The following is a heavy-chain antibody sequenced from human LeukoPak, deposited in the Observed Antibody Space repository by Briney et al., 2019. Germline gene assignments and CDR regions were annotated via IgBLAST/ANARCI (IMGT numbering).Heavy chain of an antibody. CDR1: GFTFSSYA. Sequence: SGGSLRPSCAASGFTFSSYAMSWVRQAPGKGLEWVSAISGSGSGGNTYYADSVKGRFTISRDNSKNTVYLQMNSLRAEDTAVYYCAKDKSKLLGWFDSWGQGTLVTVSS. J-gene: IGHJ5*01. CDR2: ISGSGSGGNT. D-gene: IGHD3-10*01. V-gene: IGHV3-23*01. CDR3: AKDKSKLLGWFDS.